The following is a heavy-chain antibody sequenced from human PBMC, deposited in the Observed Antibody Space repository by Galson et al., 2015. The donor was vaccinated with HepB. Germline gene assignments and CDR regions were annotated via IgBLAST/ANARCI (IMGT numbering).Heavy chain of an antibody. CDR3: ARGRYSSSWYTSGYYYYYMDV. J-gene: IGHJ6*03. D-gene: IGHD6-13*01. V-gene: IGHV1-69*13. CDR1: GGTFSSYA. CDR2: IIPIFGTA. Sequence: SVKVSCKASGGTFSSYAISWVRQAPGQGLEWMGGIIPIFGTANYAQKFQGRVTITADESTSTAYMELSSLRSEDTAVYYCARGRYSSSWYTSGYYYYYMDVWGKGTTVTVSS.